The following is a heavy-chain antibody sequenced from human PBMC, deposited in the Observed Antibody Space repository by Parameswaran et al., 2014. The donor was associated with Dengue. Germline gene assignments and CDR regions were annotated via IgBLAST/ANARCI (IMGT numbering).Heavy chain of an antibody. J-gene: IGHJ6*01. CDR2: ISYSSNYI. V-gene: IGHV3-21*06. CDR3: AGRGIAVAGSLVYYYYGMDV. Sequence: VRQAPGKGLEWVSSISYSSNYIYYADSVKGRFTISRDSAKNSLSLQMNSLRAEDTAVYYCAGRGIAVAGSLVYYYYGMDVWGPRDHGHRLL. D-gene: IGHD6-19*01.